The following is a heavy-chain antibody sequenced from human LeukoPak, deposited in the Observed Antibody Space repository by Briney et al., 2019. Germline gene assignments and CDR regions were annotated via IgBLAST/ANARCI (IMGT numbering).Heavy chain of an antibody. CDR1: GYTFTSYG. D-gene: IGHD6-19*01. CDR3: ARVCLVSQWLVSCAFRPNFDY. Sequence: GASVKVSCKASGYTFTSYGISWVRQAPGQGLEWMGWISAYNGNTNYAQKLQGRVTMATDTSTSTAYMELRSLRSDDTAVYYCARVCLVSQWLVSCAFRPNFDYWGQGTLVTVSS. CDR2: ISAYNGNT. V-gene: IGHV1-18*01. J-gene: IGHJ4*02.